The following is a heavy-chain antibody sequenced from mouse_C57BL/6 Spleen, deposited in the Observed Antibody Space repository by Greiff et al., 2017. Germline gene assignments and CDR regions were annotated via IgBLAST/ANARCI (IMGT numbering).Heavy chain of an antibody. CDR1: GYTFTSYW. J-gene: IGHJ4*01. CDR2: IDPSDSYT. CDR3: ARRGGNYYAMDY. V-gene: IGHV1-50*01. Sequence: VQLQQPGAELVKPGASVKLSCKASGYTFTSYWMQWVKQRPGQGLEWIGEIDPSDSYTNYNQKFKGKATLTVDTSSSTAYMQLSSLTSEDSAVYYCARRGGNYYAMDYWGQGPSVPVSS.